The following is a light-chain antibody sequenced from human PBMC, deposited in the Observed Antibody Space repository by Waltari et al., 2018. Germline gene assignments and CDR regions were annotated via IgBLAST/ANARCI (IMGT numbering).Light chain of an antibody. J-gene: IGLJ2*01. Sequence: QSALTQPASVSGSPGQSITISCTGTSSDVGAYNYVSWYQQHPGKAPKLIIFDVSNRPSGVSNRFSGSKSGNTASLTISGLQADDEADYYCSSYISSSTLELFGGGTSLTVL. CDR2: DVS. V-gene: IGLV2-14*03. CDR3: SSYISSSTLEL. CDR1: SSDVGAYNY.